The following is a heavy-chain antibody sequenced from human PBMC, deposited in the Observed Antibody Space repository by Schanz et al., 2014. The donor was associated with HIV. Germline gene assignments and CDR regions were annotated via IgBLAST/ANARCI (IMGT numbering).Heavy chain of an antibody. V-gene: IGHV3-9*01. J-gene: IGHJ4*02. D-gene: IGHD3-3*02. CDR1: GFTFDDYA. Sequence: EVHLLESGGGLVQPGRSLRLSCAASGFTFDDYAMHWVRQAPGKGLEWVSGISWNSGTIGYADSVKGRFTISRDNAKNSLFLQMNSLRAEDTAFYYCAKVPNLSQHFDYWGQGTLVTVSS. CDR3: AKVPNLSQHFDY. CDR2: ISWNSGTI.